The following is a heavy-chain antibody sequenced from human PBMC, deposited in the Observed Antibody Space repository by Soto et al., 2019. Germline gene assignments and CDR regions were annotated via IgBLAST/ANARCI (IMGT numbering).Heavy chain of an antibody. CDR2: IYFSGST. V-gene: IGHV4-4*09. CDR3: ARSVATPGTNIDF. J-gene: IGHJ4*02. CDR1: GGSMAGYY. D-gene: IGHD6-13*01. Sequence: QVQLQESGPGLVKPSETLSLTCSVSGGSMAGYYWSWIRQTPGQGLEWLGYIYFSGSTRYNPSLKSRLTISLDKSKRQFSMSLSSVTAADTAVYYCARSVATPGTNIDFWGQGTLVTVSS.